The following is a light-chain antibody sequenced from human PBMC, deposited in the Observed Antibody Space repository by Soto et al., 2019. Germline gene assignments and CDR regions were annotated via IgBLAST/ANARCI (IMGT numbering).Light chain of an antibody. J-gene: IGLJ1*01. CDR2: DVS. V-gene: IGLV2-14*03. CDR3: SSHTTYNTRG. CDR1: SSDVGGYNY. Sequence: SVLTQPASVSGSAGQSIAISCTGTSSDVGGYNYVSCYQQHPGKAPKLIIRDVSNRPSGVSDRFSGSKSGNTASLSISGLQADDEADYYCSSHTTYNTRGFGSGTKVTVL.